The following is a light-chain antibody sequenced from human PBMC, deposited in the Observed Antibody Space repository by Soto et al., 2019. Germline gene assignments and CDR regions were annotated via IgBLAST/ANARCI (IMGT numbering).Light chain of an antibody. CDR3: LQYKNWPYT. CDR2: AAS. Sequence: EIVMTQSPATLSVSPGERATLSCRASQSVSSKLVWYQQKPGQATKLLLYAASTRPTDIPGRFSGSGSGTECTLTIRSLNSVDFAVYYCLQYKNWPYTFGQGTKLEIK. CDR1: QSVSSK. J-gene: IGKJ2*01. V-gene: IGKV3-15*01.